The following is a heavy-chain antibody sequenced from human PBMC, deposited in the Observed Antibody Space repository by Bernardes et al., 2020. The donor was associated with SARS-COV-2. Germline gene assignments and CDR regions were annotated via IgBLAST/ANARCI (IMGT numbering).Heavy chain of an antibody. CDR1: GFTFSSYC. CDR3: ASERSGYQPFDY. Sequence: GGSLRLSCAASGFTFSSYCMSWVRQAPGKGLEWVANIKQDGSEKYYVDSVKGRFTISRDNAKNSLYLQMNSLRAEDTAVYYCASERSGYQPFDYWGQGTLVTVSS. V-gene: IGHV3-7*01. CDR2: IKQDGSEK. J-gene: IGHJ4*02. D-gene: IGHD3-22*01.